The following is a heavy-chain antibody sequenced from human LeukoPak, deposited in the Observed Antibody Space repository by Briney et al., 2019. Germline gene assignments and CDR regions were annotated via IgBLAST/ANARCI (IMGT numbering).Heavy chain of an antibody. V-gene: IGHV4-34*01. J-gene: IGHJ4*02. D-gene: IGHD6-13*01. Sequence: PSETLSLTCAVYGGSFSGYYWSWIRQPPGKGLEWIGEINHSGSTNYNPSLKSRVTISVDTSKNQFSLKLSSVTAADTAVYYCARGSSWQLFDYWGQGTLVTVSS. CDR2: INHSGST. CDR1: GGSFSGYY. CDR3: ARGSSWQLFDY.